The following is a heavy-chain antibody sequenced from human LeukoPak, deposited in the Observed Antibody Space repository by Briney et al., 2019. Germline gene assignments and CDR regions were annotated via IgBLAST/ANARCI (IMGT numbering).Heavy chain of an antibody. CDR3: ARSYYYNYRQIDY. J-gene: IGHJ4*02. CDR1: GDSISTSSYY. V-gene: IGHV4-39*01. Sequence: SETLSLTCTVSGDSISTSSYYWGWIRQPPGKGLEWLGSIYYSGSTYYNPSLKSRVTISVDTSKNQFSLNLYSVTAADTAVFYCARSYYYNYRQIDYWGQGTLVTVSS. CDR2: IYYSGST. D-gene: IGHD3-10*01.